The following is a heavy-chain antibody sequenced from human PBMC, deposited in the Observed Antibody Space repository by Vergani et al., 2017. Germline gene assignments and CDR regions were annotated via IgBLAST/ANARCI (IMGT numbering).Heavy chain of an antibody. V-gene: IGHV1-69*01. CDR3: ARDGGYCTNGVCLLFDY. CDR2: IIPIFGTA. J-gene: IGHJ4*02. CDR1: GGTFSSYA. D-gene: IGHD2-8*01. Sequence: QVQLVQSGAEVKKPGSSVKVSCKASGGTFSSYAISWVRQAPGQGLEWMGGIIPIFGTANYAQKFQGRVTMTRDSSISTAYMELSRLRSDDTAVYYCARDGGYCTNGVCLLFDYWGQGTLVTVSS.